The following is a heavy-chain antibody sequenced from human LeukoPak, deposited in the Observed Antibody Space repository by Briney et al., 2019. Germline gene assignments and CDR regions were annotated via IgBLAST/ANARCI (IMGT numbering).Heavy chain of an antibody. CDR2: IYSGGST. CDR3: ARDHYYYDSSGYYIRAFDI. Sequence: GGSLRLSCAASGLTVSSNYMSWVRQAPGKGLEWVSVIYSGGSTYYADSVKGRFTISRDNSKNTLYLQMNSLRAEDTAVYYCARDHYYYDSSGYYIRAFDIWGQGTMVTVSS. CDR1: GLTVSSNY. V-gene: IGHV3-66*01. J-gene: IGHJ3*02. D-gene: IGHD3-22*01.